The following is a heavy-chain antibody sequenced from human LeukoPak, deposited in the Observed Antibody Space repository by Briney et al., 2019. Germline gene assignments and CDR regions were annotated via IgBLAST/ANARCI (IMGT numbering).Heavy chain of an antibody. CDR2: ISGSGGST. CDR1: GFTFSSYG. V-gene: IGHV3-23*01. Sequence: GGSLRLSCAASGFTFSSYGMSWVRQAPGKGLEWVSAISGSGGSTYYADSVKGRFTISRDNSKNTLYLQMNSLRAEDTAVYYCAKDSRGSRYDSSGYGFGYWGQGTLVTVSS. CDR3: AKDSRGSRYDSSGYGFGY. D-gene: IGHD3-22*01. J-gene: IGHJ4*02.